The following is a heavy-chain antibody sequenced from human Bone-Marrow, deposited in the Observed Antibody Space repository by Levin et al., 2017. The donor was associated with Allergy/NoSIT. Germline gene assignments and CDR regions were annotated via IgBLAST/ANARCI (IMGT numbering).Heavy chain of an antibody. J-gene: IGHJ4*02. CDR2: IDWDGDK. CDR1: GISLTTSGVS. CDR3: AGPSGGAYTGYDGGRFNY. D-gene: IGHD5-12*01. V-gene: IGHV2-70*11. Sequence: SGPTLVKPTRTLTLTCSLSGISLTTSGVSVSWIRQPPGKALEWLARIDWDGDKYYTTSLKTRLAISKDASKNQVVLTMTNMDPLDTATYFCAGPSGGAYTGYDGGRFNYWGQGTLVTVSS.